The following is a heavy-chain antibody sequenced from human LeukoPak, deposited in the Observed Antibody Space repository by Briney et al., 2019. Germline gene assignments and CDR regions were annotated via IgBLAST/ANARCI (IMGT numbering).Heavy chain of an antibody. J-gene: IGHJ3*02. D-gene: IGHD4-17*01. V-gene: IGHV3-53*01. CDR2: IYSAGNT. Sequence: GGSLRLSCTVSGFTVSSNSMSWVRQAPGKGLEWVSFIYSAGNTHYSDSVKGRFTISIDNSKNTLYLQMNSLRAEDTAVYYCARGLHDYGDYGPHRDAFDIWGQGTMVTVSS. CDR1: GFTVSSNS. CDR3: ARGLHDYGDYGPHRDAFDI.